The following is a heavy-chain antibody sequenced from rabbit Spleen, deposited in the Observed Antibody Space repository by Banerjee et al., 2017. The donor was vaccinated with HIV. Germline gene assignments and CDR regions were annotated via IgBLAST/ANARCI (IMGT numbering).Heavy chain of an antibody. CDR2: IGAGITYTT. CDR3: ARDTGTSFSSYGMDL. J-gene: IGHJ6*01. D-gene: IGHD7-1*01. V-gene: IGHV1S40*01. CDR1: RFSFDSSDY. Sequence: VESGGGLVQPGASLTLTCTGSRFSFDSSDYMCWVRQPPGKGPEWIACIGAGITYTTYYATWAKGRFTISKTSSTTVTLQMTSLTAADTATYFCARDTGTSFSSYGMDLWGPGTLVTVS.